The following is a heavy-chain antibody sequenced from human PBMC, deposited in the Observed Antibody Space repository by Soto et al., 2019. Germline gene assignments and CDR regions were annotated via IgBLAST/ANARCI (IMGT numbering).Heavy chain of an antibody. Sequence: GGSLRLSCAASGFTFTRYSMNWVRQAPWKGLEWVSSISSTTNYIYYGDSMKRRVTISRDNAKKSLYLAMNSLRAEDTAVYYCARESEDLTSNFGYWGQGTLVTVSS. CDR1: GFTFTRYS. J-gene: IGHJ4*02. CDR2: ISSTTNYI. V-gene: IGHV3-21*01. CDR3: ARESEDLTSNFGY.